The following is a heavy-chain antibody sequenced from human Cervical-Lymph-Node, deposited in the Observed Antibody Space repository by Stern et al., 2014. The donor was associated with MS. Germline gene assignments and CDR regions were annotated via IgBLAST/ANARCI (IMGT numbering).Heavy chain of an antibody. CDR1: GFSLSTSGVG. D-gene: IGHD6-13*01. Sequence: QVTLKESGPTLVKPTQTLTLTCTFSGFSLSTSGVGVGWIRQPPGKALEWLALIYWDGDKRYSPSLKSRLTITKDTSKNQVVLTMTNMDPVDTATYYCAVRLTLYGTSWYSMHYFDYWGQGTLVTVSS. J-gene: IGHJ4*02. CDR2: IYWDGDK. V-gene: IGHV2-5*02. CDR3: AVRLTLYGTSWYSMHYFDY.